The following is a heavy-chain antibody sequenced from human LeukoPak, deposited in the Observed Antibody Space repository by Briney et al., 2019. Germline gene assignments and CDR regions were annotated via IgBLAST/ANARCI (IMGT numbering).Heavy chain of an antibody. CDR1: GFTFSTHA. CDR3: AMTMKYCSGGTCQEAFEI. CDR2: ISGSGGRT. V-gene: IGHV3-23*01. D-gene: IGHD2-15*01. Sequence: GESLRLSCAASGFTFSTHAMSWVRQAPGKGLEWVSAISGSGGRTYHADSVKGRFTISRDNSKNTLFLQMNSLRAEDTAIYYCAMTMKYCSGGTCQEAFEIWGQGTMVTVSS. J-gene: IGHJ3*02.